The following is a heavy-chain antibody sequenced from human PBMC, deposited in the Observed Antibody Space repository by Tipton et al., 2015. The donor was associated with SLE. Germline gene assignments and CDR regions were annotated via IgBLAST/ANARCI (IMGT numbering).Heavy chain of an antibody. Sequence: VKPSETLSLKCAVSGYSISAGYYWGWIRQPPGKGLEWIGEINYSGNTNYSPSLKSRVTISVDTSKNQFSLKLNSLTAADTAVYYCARHGRPMGSSWSADAFDIWGQGTMVIVSS. CDR3: ARHGRPMGSSWSADAFDI. J-gene: IGHJ3*02. CDR1: GYSISAGYY. CDR2: INYSGNT. D-gene: IGHD6-13*01. V-gene: IGHV4-38-2*01.